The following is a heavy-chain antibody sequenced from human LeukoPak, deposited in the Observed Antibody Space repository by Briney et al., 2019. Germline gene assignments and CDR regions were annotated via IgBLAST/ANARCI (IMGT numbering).Heavy chain of an antibody. CDR3: AKHISLGSGNYLNPYYYGMDV. J-gene: IGHJ6*02. CDR2: ILYDGSNK. Sequence: GGSLRLSCAASGFTFSSYGMHWVRQAPGKGLEWVAVILYDGSNKFYTDSVKGRFTISRDNYKNTLYLQMNSLRAEDTAMYYCAKHISLGSGNYLNPYYYGMDVWGPGTTVTVSS. V-gene: IGHV3-30*18. D-gene: IGHD3-10*01. CDR1: GFTFSSYG.